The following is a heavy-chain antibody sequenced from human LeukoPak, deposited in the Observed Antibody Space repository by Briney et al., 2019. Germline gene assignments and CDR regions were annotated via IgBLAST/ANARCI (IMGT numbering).Heavy chain of an antibody. J-gene: IGHJ4*02. CDR2: IYTSRST. CDR1: GGSISSGSYY. CDR3: ARGRSGYYVFDY. Sequence: PSQTLSLTCTVSGGSISSGSYYWSWIRQPAGKGLEWIGRIYTSRSTNYNPSLKSRVTISVDTSKNQFSLKLSSVTAADTAVYYCARGRSGYYVFDYWGQGTLVTVSS. D-gene: IGHD3-3*01. V-gene: IGHV4-61*02.